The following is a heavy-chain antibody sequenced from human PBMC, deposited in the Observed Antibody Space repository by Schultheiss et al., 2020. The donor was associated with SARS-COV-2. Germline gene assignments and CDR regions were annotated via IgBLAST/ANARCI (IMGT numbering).Heavy chain of an antibody. CDR1: DNSISTGYY. Sequence: SETLSLTCTVSDNSISTGYYWGWVRQPPGKGLEWIGSIHYSGSTSHNPALRSRVAVSVDTSKNQFSLKLSSVTAADTAVYYCARRDSSGSRPDFDYWGQGTLVTVSS. J-gene: IGHJ4*02. CDR3: ARRDSSGSRPDFDY. D-gene: IGHD6-19*01. CDR2: IHYSGST. V-gene: IGHV4-38-2*02.